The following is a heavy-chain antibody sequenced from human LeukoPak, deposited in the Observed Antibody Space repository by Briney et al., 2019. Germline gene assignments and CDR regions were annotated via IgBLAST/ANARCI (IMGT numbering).Heavy chain of an antibody. Sequence: PSETLSLTCTVSGGSISSSSYYWGWIRQPPGKGLEWIGNIYYSGSTYYNPSLKSRVTISVDTSKNQFSLKLSSVTAADTAVYYCARLFEVRGVIMPYYYYYYMDVWGKGTTVTISS. D-gene: IGHD3-10*01. CDR1: GGSISSSSYY. CDR3: ARLFEVRGVIMPYYYYYYMDV. CDR2: IYYSGST. J-gene: IGHJ6*03. V-gene: IGHV4-39*01.